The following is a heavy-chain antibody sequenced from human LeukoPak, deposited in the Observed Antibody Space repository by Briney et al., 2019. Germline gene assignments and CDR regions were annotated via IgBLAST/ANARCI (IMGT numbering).Heavy chain of an antibody. CDR1: GYSISSGYY. V-gene: IGHV4-38-2*02. D-gene: IGHD3-16*01. Sequence: ASETLSLTCTVSGYSISSGYYWGWIRQPPGKGLEWIGSIYHSGSTYYNPSLKSRVTISVDKSKNQFSLKLSSVTAADTAVYYCARDQGFGLAGFDYWGQGTLVTVSS. CDR3: ARDQGFGLAGFDY. J-gene: IGHJ4*02. CDR2: IYHSGST.